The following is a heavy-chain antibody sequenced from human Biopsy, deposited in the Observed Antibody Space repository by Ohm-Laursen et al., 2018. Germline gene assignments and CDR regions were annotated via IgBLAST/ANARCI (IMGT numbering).Heavy chain of an antibody. Sequence: GTLSLTRTVSGGSISSYYRTWIRQPPGKGLEWIGDVYYSGSTNRNPSIKSRVTILVDTSKNQFSLKLNSVTAADTAVYYCGRREVVITHDAFDTWGQGTMVTVSS. CDR2: VYYSGST. J-gene: IGHJ3*02. CDR3: GRREVVITHDAFDT. CDR1: GGSISSYY. D-gene: IGHD3-22*01. V-gene: IGHV4-59*08.